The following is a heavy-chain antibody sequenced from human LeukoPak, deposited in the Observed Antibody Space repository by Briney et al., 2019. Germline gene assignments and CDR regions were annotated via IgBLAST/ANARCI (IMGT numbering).Heavy chain of an antibody. V-gene: IGHV3-23*01. CDR3: ARDFGPGLYSSSRYHSYGMDV. J-gene: IGHJ6*02. CDR1: GFTFSSYV. D-gene: IGHD6-13*01. Sequence: PGGSLRLSCAASGFTFSSYVMSWVRQAPGKGPEWVSGISGSGGGTYYADSVKGRFAISRDNAKNSLYLQMNSLRAEDTAVYYCARDFGPGLYSSSRYHSYGMDVWGQGTTVTVSS. CDR2: ISGSGGGT.